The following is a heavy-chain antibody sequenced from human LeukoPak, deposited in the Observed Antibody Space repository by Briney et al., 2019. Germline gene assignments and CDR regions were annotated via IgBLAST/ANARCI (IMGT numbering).Heavy chain of an antibody. CDR1: GYTLTELS. CDR2: FDPEDGET. CDR3: ATEGAAAPSYYYYGMDV. J-gene: IGHJ6*02. D-gene: IGHD2-15*01. V-gene: IGHV1-24*01. Sequence: GASVKVSCKVSGYTLTELSMHWVRQARGKGLEWMGGFDPEDGETIYAQKFQGRVTMTEDTSTDTAYMELSSLRSEDTAVYYCATEGAAAPSYYYYGMDVWGQGTTVTVSS.